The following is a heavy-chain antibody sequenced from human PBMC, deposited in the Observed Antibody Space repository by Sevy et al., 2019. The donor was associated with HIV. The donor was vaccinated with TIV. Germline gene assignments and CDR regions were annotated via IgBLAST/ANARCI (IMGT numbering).Heavy chain of an antibody. CDR3: ARDRYYDASGYYYYYYGMDV. CDR2: IDSGGST. D-gene: IGHD3-22*01. J-gene: IGHJ6*02. V-gene: IGHV3-66*01. CDR1: GFTVSGNY. Sequence: GGSLRLSCEASGFTVSGNYMAWVRLAPGKGLEWVSLIDSGGSTYYADSVKGRFTISRDNAKKTLYLQMNPRRAEDTAVYFCARDRYYDASGYYYYYYGMDVWGQGTTVTVSS.